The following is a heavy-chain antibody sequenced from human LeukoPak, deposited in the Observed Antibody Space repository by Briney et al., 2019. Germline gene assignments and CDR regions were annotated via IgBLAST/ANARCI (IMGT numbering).Heavy chain of an antibody. J-gene: IGHJ4*02. D-gene: IGHD3-22*01. Sequence: ASVKVSCKASGGTFSSYAISWVRQAPGQGLEWMGGIIPIFGTANYAQKFQGRVTITMDESTSTAYMELSSLRSEDTAVYYCANTLDYYDSSGYSNWGQGTLVTVSS. CDR1: GGTFSSYA. V-gene: IGHV1-69*05. CDR2: IIPIFGTA. CDR3: ANTLDYYDSSGYSN.